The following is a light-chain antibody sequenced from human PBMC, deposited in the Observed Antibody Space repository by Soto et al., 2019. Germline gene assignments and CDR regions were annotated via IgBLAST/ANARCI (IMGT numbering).Light chain of an antibody. J-gene: IGLJ1*01. CDR2: EVT. CDR1: ISDVGGHGY. V-gene: IGLV2-14*01. Sequence: QSALTQPASVSGSPGQSITISCTGTISDVGGHGYVSWYQQHPGKAPKLMIYEVTYRPSGVSDRFSGSKSGNTASLTISGLQAEDGADYYCFSFTSHSSHYVFGPGTKLTVL. CDR3: FSFTSHSSHYV.